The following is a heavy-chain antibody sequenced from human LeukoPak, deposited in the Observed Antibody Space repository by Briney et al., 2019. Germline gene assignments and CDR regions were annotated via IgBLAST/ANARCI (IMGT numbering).Heavy chain of an antibody. J-gene: IGHJ3*02. D-gene: IGHD3-3*01. CDR3: ARLTYYDFWSGYNYAFDI. CDR2: INPSSGGT. CDR1: GYTFTVYY. V-gene: IGHV1-2*02. Sequence: GASVTVSCTASGYTFTVYYMHWVRQAPGQGLEWMGWINPSSGGTNYAQKFQGRVTMTRDTSISTAYMELSRLRSDDTAVYYCARLTYYDFWSGYNYAFDIWGQGTMVTVSS.